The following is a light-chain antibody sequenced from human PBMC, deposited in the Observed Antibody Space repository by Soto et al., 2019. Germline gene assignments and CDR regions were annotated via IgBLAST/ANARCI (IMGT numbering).Light chain of an antibody. CDR1: QSLLHSNGYTY. V-gene: IGKV2-28*01. J-gene: IGKJ4*01. Sequence: DIVMTQSPLSLPVTPGEPASISCRASQSLLHSNGYTYLDWYLQKPGQSPQLLIYLGSTRASGGPDRFSGSGSSTDFTLKISRVEAEDVGLYYCMQALQTPLTFGGGTKVEIK. CDR2: LGS. CDR3: MQALQTPLT.